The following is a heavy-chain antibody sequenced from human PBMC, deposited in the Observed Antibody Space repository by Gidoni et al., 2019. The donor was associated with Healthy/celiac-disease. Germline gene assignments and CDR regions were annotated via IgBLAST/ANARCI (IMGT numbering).Heavy chain of an antibody. J-gene: IGHJ4*02. Sequence: QVQLVQSGAEVTKPGSSVKVSCKASGGTFSSYAISWVRQAPGQGLEWMGGIIPIFGTANDAQKFQGRVTITADESTSTAYMELSSLRSEDTAVYYCARGPSTIFGVVRLGPVDYWGQGTLVTVSS. V-gene: IGHV1-69*01. CDR2: IIPIFGTA. CDR1: GGTFSSYA. D-gene: IGHD3-3*01. CDR3: ARGPSTIFGVVRLGPVDY.